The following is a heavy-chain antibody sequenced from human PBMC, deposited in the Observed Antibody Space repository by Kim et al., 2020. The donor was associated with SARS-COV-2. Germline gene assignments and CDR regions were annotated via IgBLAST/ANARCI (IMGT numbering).Heavy chain of an antibody. Sequence: GGSLRRSCAASDFSFTGFAVHWVRQASGKGLEWLGRIRSKGYGYATSYAPSVQGRFSMSRDDSKNTASLQMSSLKIEDTAVYYCFQADWYFDLWGRGSLV. CDR2: IRSKGYGYAT. CDR3: FQADWYFDL. J-gene: IGHJ2*01. V-gene: IGHV3-73*01. CDR1: DFSFTGFA.